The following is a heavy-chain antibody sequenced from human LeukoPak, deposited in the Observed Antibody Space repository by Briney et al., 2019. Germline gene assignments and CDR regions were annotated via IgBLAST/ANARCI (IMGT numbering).Heavy chain of an antibody. CDR2: ISYDGYNK. CDR1: GFTFSIYA. J-gene: IGHJ4*02. D-gene: IGHD3-10*01. V-gene: IGHV3-30*04. CDR3: ARSQVRGVILG. Sequence: PGGSLRLSCAASGFTFSIYAMHWVRQAPGKGLEWVAVISYDGYNKYYADSVKGRFTISRDNSKNTLYLQMNSLRPEDTAVYYCARSQVRGVILGWGQGTLVTVSS.